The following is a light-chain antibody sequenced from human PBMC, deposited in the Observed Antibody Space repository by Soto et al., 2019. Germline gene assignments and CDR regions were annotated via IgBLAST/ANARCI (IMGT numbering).Light chain of an antibody. CDR1: QSVSSN. CDR3: QQAYSFPLT. Sequence: EIVVTQSPATLSVSPGERATLSCRASQSVSSNLAWYQQKPGQAPRLLIYGASTRATGIPARFSGSGSGTEFTLTISSLQPEDFATYYCQQAYSFPLTFGGGTKVDI. V-gene: IGKV3-15*01. J-gene: IGKJ4*01. CDR2: GAS.